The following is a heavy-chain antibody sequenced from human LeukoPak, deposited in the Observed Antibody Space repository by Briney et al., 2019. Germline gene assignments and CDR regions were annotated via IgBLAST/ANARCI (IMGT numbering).Heavy chain of an antibody. CDR3: ARGESRRYYDSSGYYS. J-gene: IGHJ4*02. CDR1: GGTFSTNA. CDR2: IIPILGIA. Sequence: ASVKVSCKASGGTFSTNAISWVRQAPGQGLEWMGGIIPILGIANYAQKFQGRVTITADKSTSTAYMELSSLRSEDTAVYYCARGESRRYYDSSGYYSWGQGTLVTVSS. D-gene: IGHD3-22*01. V-gene: IGHV1-69*10.